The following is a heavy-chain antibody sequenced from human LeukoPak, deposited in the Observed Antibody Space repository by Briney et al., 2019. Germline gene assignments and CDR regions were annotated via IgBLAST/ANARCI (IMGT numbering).Heavy chain of an antibody. CDR3: ASLGGTGTGALGPDY. D-gene: IGHD1-1*01. Sequence: PGGSLRLSCAASGFTFDDYGMSWVRQAPGKGLEWVSGINWNGGSTGYADSVKGRFTISRDNAKNSLYLQMNSLRAEDTALYYCASLGGTGTGALGPDYWGQGTLVTVSS. CDR2: INWNGGST. CDR1: GFTFDDYG. V-gene: IGHV3-20*04. J-gene: IGHJ4*02.